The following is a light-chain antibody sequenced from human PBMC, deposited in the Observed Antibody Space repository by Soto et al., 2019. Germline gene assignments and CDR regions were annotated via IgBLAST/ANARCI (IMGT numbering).Light chain of an antibody. CDR2: GAS. J-gene: IGKJ4*01. V-gene: IGKV3-15*01. CDR3: QQHSNWPLT. Sequence: EVVMTQSPATLSVSPGERVTLSCRASQRISNNVAWYQQRPGQTPRLLIYGASTRASGVPARFSGGGSGTDFILAISSLEPEDFVVYYCQQHSNWPLTFGGGTKVDIK. CDR1: QRISNN.